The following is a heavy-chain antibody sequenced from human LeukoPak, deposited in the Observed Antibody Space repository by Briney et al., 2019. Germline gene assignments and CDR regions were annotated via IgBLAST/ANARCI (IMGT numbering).Heavy chain of an antibody. D-gene: IGHD5-18*01. Sequence: GASVKVSCTASGYDLTTYALHWVRQAPGQRFEWLGWINAGHGKPEYSQKFQGRVTFTRDISANTAYMDLTGLTSEDTGVYYCASLGEYSYVHFDYWGQGTLVTVSS. J-gene: IGHJ4*02. CDR2: INAGHGKP. CDR3: ASLGEYSYVHFDY. V-gene: IGHV1-3*01. CDR1: GYDLTTYA.